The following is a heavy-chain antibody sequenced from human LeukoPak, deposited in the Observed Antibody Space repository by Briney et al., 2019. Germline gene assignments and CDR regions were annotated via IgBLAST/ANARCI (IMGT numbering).Heavy chain of an antibody. J-gene: IGHJ3*02. V-gene: IGHV3-23*01. CDR3: AKDQGYSSGWSNAFDI. CDR2: ISGSGGST. D-gene: IGHD6-19*01. CDR1: GFTFGSYA. Sequence: PGGSLRLSCAASGFTFGSYAMSWVRQAPGKGLEWVSAISGSGGSTYYADSVKGRFTISRDNSKNTLYLQMNSLRAEDTAVYYCAKDQGYSSGWSNAFDIWGQGTMVTVSS.